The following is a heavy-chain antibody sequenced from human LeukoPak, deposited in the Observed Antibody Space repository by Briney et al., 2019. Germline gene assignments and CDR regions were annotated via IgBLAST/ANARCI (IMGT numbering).Heavy chain of an antibody. D-gene: IGHD1-26*01. Sequence: GASVKVSCKVSGYTLTELSMHWVRQAHGKGLEWMGGFDPEDGETIYAQKFQGRVTMTEDTSTDTAYMELSSLRSEDTAVYYCATVPAGELGGNFDYWGQGTLVTVSS. CDR2: FDPEDGET. CDR1: GYTLTELS. CDR3: ATVPAGELGGNFDY. V-gene: IGHV1-24*01. J-gene: IGHJ4*02.